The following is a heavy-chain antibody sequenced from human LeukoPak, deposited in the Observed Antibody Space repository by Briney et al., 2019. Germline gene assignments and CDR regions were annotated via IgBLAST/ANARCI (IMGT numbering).Heavy chain of an antibody. CDR3: ARGRYCSADICSGGDAFDI. V-gene: IGHV4-4*07. CDR2: IYTRGST. D-gene: IGHD2-15*01. Sequence: SETLSLTCTVSGGSINNYYWSWIRQPAGKGLEWIGRIYTRGSTNYNPSLKSRVTMSVDTSKNQFSLKLSSVTAADTAVYYCARGRYCSADICSGGDAFDIWGQGIMVSVSS. J-gene: IGHJ3*02. CDR1: GGSINNYY.